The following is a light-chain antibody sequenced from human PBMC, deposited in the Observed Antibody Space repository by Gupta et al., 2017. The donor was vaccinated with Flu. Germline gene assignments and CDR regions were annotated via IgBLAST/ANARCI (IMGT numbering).Light chain of an antibody. J-gene: IGLJ2*01. CDR2: EVS. CDR1: SSDVGGYNY. Sequence: QSALTQPASVSGSPGQSITISCTGTSSDVGGYNYVSWYQQHPGKAPKLMIYEVSNRPSGVSNRFSGSKSGNTASLTTSGLQAEDEANYYCSSYTSSSTYVFGGGTKLTVL. CDR3: SSYTSSSTYV. V-gene: IGLV2-14*01.